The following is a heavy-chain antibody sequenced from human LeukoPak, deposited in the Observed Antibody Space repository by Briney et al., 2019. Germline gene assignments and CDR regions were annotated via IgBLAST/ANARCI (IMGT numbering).Heavy chain of an antibody. CDR2: IKSKADGGAT. J-gene: IGHJ4*02. V-gene: IGHV3-15*01. CDR3: TTAPYDGKDY. CDR1: RFTFSTAW. Sequence: PGGSLRLSCEASRFTFSTAWMSWIRQAPGKGLEWVDRIKSKADGGATDYAAAVKGRFSVSRDDSENIFYLQMNSLKTEDTAVYYCTTAPYDGKDYWGQGTPVTVSS. D-gene: IGHD5-12*01.